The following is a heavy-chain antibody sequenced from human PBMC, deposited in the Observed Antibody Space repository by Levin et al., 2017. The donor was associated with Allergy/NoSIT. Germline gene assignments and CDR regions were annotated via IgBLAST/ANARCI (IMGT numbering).Heavy chain of an antibody. CDR3: ARDRRSGNTDGFDI. J-gene: IGHJ3*02. Sequence: EASVKVSCKASGFPLTAHWVRQAPGQRLEWMGWITAGDGNTRYSQKLQGRVTFTGDSFASTVYMELSSLTSEDTAVYYCARDRRSGNTDGFDIWGQGTMVTVSS. CDR1: GFPLTA. CDR2: ITAGDGNT. D-gene: IGHD1-26*01. V-gene: IGHV1-3*01.